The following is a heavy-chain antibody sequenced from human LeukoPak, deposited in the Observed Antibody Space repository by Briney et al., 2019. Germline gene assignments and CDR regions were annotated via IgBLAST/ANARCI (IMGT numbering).Heavy chain of an antibody. CDR3: ARDPYSGSYGNNYYYYMDV. D-gene: IGHD5-12*01. CDR1: EFTFSNYN. CDR2: ITSSSTYV. J-gene: IGHJ6*03. Sequence: GGSLRLSCEASEFTFSNYNMNWVRQAPGQRLEWVSSITSSSTYVFYADSVKGRFTISRDNAQNSLYLQMNSLRAEDTAVYYCARDPYSGSYGNNYYYYMDVWGKGTTVTISS. V-gene: IGHV3-21*01.